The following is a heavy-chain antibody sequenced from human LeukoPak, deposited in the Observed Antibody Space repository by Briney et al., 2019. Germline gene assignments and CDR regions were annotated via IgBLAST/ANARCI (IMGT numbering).Heavy chain of an antibody. V-gene: IGHV4-4*02. D-gene: IGHD3-22*01. CDR3: ARDGGYYDSSGYLNWFDP. J-gene: IGHJ5*02. Sequence: SETLSLTCGVSGGSLSSNYWWSWVRQPPGKGLEWIGEIFHSGSAKYNPSLKSRVTISVDTSKNQFSLKLSSVTAADTAVYYCARDGGYYDSSGYLNWFDPWGQGTLVTVSS. CDR1: GGSLSSNYW. CDR2: IFHSGSA.